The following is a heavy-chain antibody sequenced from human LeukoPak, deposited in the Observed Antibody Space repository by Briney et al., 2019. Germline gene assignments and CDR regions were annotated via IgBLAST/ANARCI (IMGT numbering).Heavy chain of an antibody. Sequence: ASVKVSCKASGYTFTSYDMNWVRQATGQGLEWMGWMNPNSGNTCYAQKFQGRVTMTKNTSITTAYVELSSLRSEDTAVYYCARALSWTTESYYYMDVWGKGTTVTVSS. CDR3: ARALSWTTESYYYMDV. CDR1: GYTFTSYD. CDR2: MNPNSGNT. D-gene: IGHD3/OR15-3a*01. J-gene: IGHJ6*03. V-gene: IGHV1-8*01.